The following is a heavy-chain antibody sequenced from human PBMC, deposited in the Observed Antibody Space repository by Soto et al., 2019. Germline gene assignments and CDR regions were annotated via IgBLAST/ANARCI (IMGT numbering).Heavy chain of an antibody. D-gene: IGHD6-13*01. CDR3: ARQNSSSWPYYYYYGMDV. J-gene: IGHJ6*02. CDR1: GGSFSGYY. V-gene: IGHV4-34*01. CDR2: INHSGST. Sequence: SETLSLTCAVYGGSFSGYYWSWIRQPPGKGLEWIGEINHSGSTNYNPSLKSRVTISVDTSKNQFSLKLSSVTAADTAVYYCARQNSSSWPYYYYYGMDVWGQGTTVTVSS.